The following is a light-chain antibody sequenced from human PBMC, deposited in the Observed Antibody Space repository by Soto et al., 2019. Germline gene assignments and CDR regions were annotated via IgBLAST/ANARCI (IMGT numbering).Light chain of an antibody. CDR3: SSYTSSSTWV. J-gene: IGLJ3*02. CDR2: EVS. CDR1: SSDVGGYNY. Sequence: QSALTQPASVSGSLGQSITISCTGTSSDVGGYNYVSWYQQHPGKAPKFMIYEVSNRPSGVSNRFSGSKSGNTASLTISGLQAEDEADYYCSSYTSSSTWVFGGGTKGPS. V-gene: IGLV2-14*01.